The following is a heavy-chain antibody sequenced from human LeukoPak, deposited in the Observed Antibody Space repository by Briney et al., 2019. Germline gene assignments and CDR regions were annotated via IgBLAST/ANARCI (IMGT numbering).Heavy chain of an antibody. CDR3: ARAPYYYGSGNEFDH. D-gene: IGHD3-10*01. Sequence: AGGSLRLSCAASGFTVSSNYMSWVRQAPGKGLEWVSILYSGDSTYYAESVKGRFTISRDNAKNSLYLQMNSLRVEDTAVYYCARAPYYYGSGNEFDHWGQGTLVTVSS. J-gene: IGHJ4*02. CDR2: LYSGDST. V-gene: IGHV3-53*01. CDR1: GFTVSSNY.